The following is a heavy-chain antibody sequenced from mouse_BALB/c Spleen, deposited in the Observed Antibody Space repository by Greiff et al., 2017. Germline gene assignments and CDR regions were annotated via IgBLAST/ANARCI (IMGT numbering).Heavy chain of an antibody. Sequence: EVQVVESGGGLVKPGGSLKLSCAASGFTFSDYYMYWVRQTPEKRLEWVATISDGGSYTYYPDSVKGRFTISRDNAKNNLYLQMSSLKSEDTAMYYCARGNYDYDDGVAYWGQGTLVTVSA. CDR3: ARGNYDYDDGVAY. V-gene: IGHV5-4*02. D-gene: IGHD2-4*01. CDR2: ISDGGSYT. J-gene: IGHJ3*01. CDR1: GFTFSDYY.